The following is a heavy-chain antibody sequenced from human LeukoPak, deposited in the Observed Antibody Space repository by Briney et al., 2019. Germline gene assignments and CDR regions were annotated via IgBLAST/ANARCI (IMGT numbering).Heavy chain of an antibody. CDR1: GGSISSSSYY. D-gene: IGHD3-16*01. V-gene: IGHV4-39*07. CDR3: ARGLGYFDY. Sequence: SETLSLTCTVSGGSISSSSYYWGWIRQPPGKGLEWIGSIYYSGSTYYNPSLKSRVTISVDTSKNQFSLKLSSVTAADTAVYYCARGLGYFDYWGQGTPVTVSS. CDR2: IYYSGST. J-gene: IGHJ4*02.